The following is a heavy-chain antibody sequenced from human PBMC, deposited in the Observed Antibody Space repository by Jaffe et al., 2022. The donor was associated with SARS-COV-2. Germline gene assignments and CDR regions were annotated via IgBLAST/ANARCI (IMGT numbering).Heavy chain of an antibody. Sequence: EVQLVQSGAEVKKPGESLRISCKGSGYSFTSYWISWVRQMPGKGLEWMGRIDPSDSYTNYSPSFQGHVTISADKSISTAYLQWSSLKASDTAMYYCASEYYGSGSSLGWFDPWGQGTLVTVSS. CDR1: GYSFTSYW. CDR2: IDPSDSYT. CDR3: ASEYYGSGSSLGWFDP. V-gene: IGHV5-10-1*03. J-gene: IGHJ5*02. D-gene: IGHD3-10*01.